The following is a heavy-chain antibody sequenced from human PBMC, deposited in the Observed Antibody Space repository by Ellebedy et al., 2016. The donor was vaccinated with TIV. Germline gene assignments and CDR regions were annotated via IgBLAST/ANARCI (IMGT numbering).Heavy chain of an antibody. Sequence: ASVKVSXXASGYTFTGYYMHWVRQAPGQGLEWMGWINPNSGGTNYAQKFQGRVTMTRDTSISTAYMELSRLRSDDTAVYYCAREYSSGWYTGYYYGMDVWGQGTTVTVSS. V-gene: IGHV1-2*02. J-gene: IGHJ6*02. CDR2: INPNSGGT. CDR3: AREYSSGWYTGYYYGMDV. D-gene: IGHD6-19*01. CDR1: GYTFTGYY.